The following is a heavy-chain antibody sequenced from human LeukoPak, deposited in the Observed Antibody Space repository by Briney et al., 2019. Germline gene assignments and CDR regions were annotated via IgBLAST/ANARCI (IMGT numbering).Heavy chain of an antibody. D-gene: IGHD3-10*01. V-gene: IGHV3-7*01. Sequence: GGSLRLSCAASGFTFSSYWMSWVRQAPGKGLEWVANIKQDGSEKYYVDSVKGRFTISRDNAKNSLYLQMNSLRAEDTAVYYCARVRFGESDGLDPWGQGTLVTVSS. J-gene: IGHJ5*02. CDR3: ARVRFGESDGLDP. CDR2: IKQDGSEK. CDR1: GFTFSSYW.